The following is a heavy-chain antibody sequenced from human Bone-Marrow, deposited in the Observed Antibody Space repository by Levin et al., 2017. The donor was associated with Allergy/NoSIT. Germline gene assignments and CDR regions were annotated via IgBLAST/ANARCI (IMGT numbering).Heavy chain of an antibody. V-gene: IGHV3-66*01. CDR1: GFTVTNTF. D-gene: IGHD2-2*03. CDR3: AKETEWSLGY. CDR2: IHREGGT. J-gene: IGHJ4*02. Sequence: HPGGSLRLSCTVSGFTVTNTFMSWVRQAPGKGLEWVSVIHREGGTNYADSVKGRFTISRDSSENTLSLQINSLRAEDTAVYYCAKETEWSLGYWGQGTLVTVSS.